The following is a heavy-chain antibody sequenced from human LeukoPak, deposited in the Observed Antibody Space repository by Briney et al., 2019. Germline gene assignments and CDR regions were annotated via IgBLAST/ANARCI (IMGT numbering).Heavy chain of an antibody. V-gene: IGHV3-7*01. CDR1: GFTFSDYW. D-gene: IGHD6-13*01. CDR3: ARDGTAPGLYFDL. Sequence: GGSLRLSCAVSGFTFSDYWVNWVRQAPGKGLEWVASINQNGREKSYVDSVKGRFTISRDNPKNSVYLQMSSLRAEDTAVYYCARDGTAPGLYFDLWGQGTLVTVSS. J-gene: IGHJ4*01. CDR2: INQNGREK.